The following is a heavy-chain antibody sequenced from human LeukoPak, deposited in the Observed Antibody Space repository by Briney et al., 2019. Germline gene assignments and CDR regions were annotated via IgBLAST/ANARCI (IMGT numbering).Heavy chain of an antibody. D-gene: IGHD4-17*01. CDR1: GYTFTSYY. CDR2: INPSGGDT. V-gene: IGHV1-46*01. Sequence: ASVKVSCKASGYTFTSYYMHWVRQAPGQGLEWMGIINPSGGDTTYVQKFQGRVTMTRDTSTSTVYMELSSLRSEDTAVCFCARDWDGDRYYFDYWGQGTLVTVSS. CDR3: ARDWDGDRYYFDY. J-gene: IGHJ4*02.